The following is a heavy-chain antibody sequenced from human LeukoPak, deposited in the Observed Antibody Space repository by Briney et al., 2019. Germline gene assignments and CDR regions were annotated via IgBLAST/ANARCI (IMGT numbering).Heavy chain of an antibody. CDR3: AREDSSGYLGY. CDR2: IYYSGST. J-gene: IGHJ4*02. CDR1: GGSVSSNIYY. Sequence: SETLSLTCTVSGGSVSSNIYYWNWIRQPPWKGLEWIGYIYYSGSTNYNPSLKSRVTISVDTSKNQFSLKLTSLTAADTAVYYCAREDSSGYLGYWGQGTLVTVSS. V-gene: IGHV4-61*01. D-gene: IGHD3-22*01.